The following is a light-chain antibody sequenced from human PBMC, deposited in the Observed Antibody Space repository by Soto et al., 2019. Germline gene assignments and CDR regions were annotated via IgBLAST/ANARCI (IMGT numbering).Light chain of an antibody. CDR3: QQNYSTPYT. CDR1: QSISSY. J-gene: IGKJ2*01. CDR2: AAS. V-gene: IGKV1-39*01. Sequence: DIQMTQSPSSLSSSVGDRVTITCRASQSISSYFNWYQQKPGEAPKLLIYAASSLQSGVPSRFSGSGSGTDFTLTISSLQPEDFATYYCQQNYSTPYTFGQGTKLEIK.